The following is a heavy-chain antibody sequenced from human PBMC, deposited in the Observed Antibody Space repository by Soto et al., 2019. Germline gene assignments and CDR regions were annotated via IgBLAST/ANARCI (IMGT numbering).Heavy chain of an antibody. CDR3: AKYMVRGLTRETIYRHGIDV. D-gene: IGHD3-10*01. J-gene: IGHJ6*02. CDR1: GFTFNNYA. CDR2: ISGRGITP. V-gene: IGHV3-23*01. Sequence: EVQLLESGGGLVQPGGSLRLSCAASGFTFNNYAMTWVRQAPGKWLEWVSCISGRGITPFYTDSVKGLFTISRDSSKNTVSLQMDTLRVEDTAVYYCAKYMVRGLTRETIYRHGIDVWGQGTAVTVSS.